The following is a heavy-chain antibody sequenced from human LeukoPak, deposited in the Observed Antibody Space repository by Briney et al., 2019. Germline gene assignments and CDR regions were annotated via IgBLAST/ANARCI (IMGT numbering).Heavy chain of an antibody. CDR2: INPNSGGT. CDR3: ARASPPWAAAGTAYAFDI. J-gene: IGHJ3*02. D-gene: IGHD6-13*01. CDR1: GYTFTGYY. Sequence: ASVKVSCKASGYTFTGYYMHWVRRAPGQGLEWMGWINPNSGGTNYAQKFQGRVTMTRDTSISTAYMELSRLRSDDTAVYYCARASPPWAAAGTAYAFDIWGQGTMVTVSS. V-gene: IGHV1-2*02.